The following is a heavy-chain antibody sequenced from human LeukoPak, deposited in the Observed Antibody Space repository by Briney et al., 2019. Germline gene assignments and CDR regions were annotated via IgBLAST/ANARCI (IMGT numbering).Heavy chain of an antibody. J-gene: IGHJ4*02. V-gene: IGHV1-46*01. CDR1: GYTFINYY. CDR2: INPSGGST. D-gene: IGHD3-22*01. CDR3: ARGSRYDIAY. Sequence: ASVKVSCKASGYTFINYYMHWVRHAPGQGLEWMGIINPSGGSTGYAPKFPGRGTMTRDTSTSTGYMELRSLKFEDTAVYYCARGSRYDIAYWGQGTLVPVSS.